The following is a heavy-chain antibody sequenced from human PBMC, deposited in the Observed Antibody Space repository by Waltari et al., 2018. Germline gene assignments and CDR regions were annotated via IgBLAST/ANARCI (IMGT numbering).Heavy chain of an antibody. J-gene: IGHJ4*02. CDR3: ARDVAVAGNYHDY. Sequence: QVQLVQSGAAVKKPGASVKVSCKASGYTFTGYYMHWVRQAPGQGLEWMGRINPNSGGKNDAQKFQGRVTMTRDTSISTADMELSRLRSDDTAVYYCARDVAVAGNYHDYWGQGTLVTVSS. D-gene: IGHD6-19*01. V-gene: IGHV1-2*06. CDR1: GYTFTGYY. CDR2: INPNSGGK.